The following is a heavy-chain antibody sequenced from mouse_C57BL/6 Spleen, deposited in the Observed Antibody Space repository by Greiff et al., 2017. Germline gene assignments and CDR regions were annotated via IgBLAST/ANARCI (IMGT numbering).Heavy chain of an antibody. CDR2: IYPGDGDT. J-gene: IGHJ2*01. V-gene: IGHV1-82*01. CDR1: GYAFSSSW. D-gene: IGHD2-5*01. Sequence: VKLQESGPELVKPGASVKISCKASGYAFSSSWMNWVKQRPGKGLEWIGRIYPGDGDTNYNGKFKGKATLTADKSSSTAYMQLSSLTSEDSAVYFCAAYYSNYADYWGQGTTLTVSS. CDR3: AAYYSNYADY.